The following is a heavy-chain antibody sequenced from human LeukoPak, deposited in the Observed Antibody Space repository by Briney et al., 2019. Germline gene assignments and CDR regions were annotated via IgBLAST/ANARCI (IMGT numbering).Heavy chain of an antibody. J-gene: IGHJ1*01. V-gene: IGHV1-69*05. CDR3: TLARVADCGGDCYSEYFQH. CDR2: IIPIFGTA. D-gene: IGHD2-21*01. Sequence: ASVKVSCKASGGTFSSYAISWVRQAPGQGLEWMGGIIPIFGTANYAQKFQGRVTITTDESTSTAYMELSSLRSEDTAVYYCTLARVADCGGDCYSEYFQHWGQGTLVTVSS. CDR1: GGTFSSYA.